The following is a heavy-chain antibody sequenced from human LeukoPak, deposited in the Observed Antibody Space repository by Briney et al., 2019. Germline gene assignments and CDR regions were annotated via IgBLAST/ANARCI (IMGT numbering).Heavy chain of an antibody. J-gene: IGHJ4*02. D-gene: IGHD3-22*01. CDR2: IYSGGST. CDR1: GFTVSSNY. V-gene: IGHV3-66*01. CDR3: ARELPLGYYYDSSGYYGAVEDY. Sequence: GGSLRLSCAASGFTVSSNYMSWVRQAPGKGLEWVSVIYSGGSTHYADSVKGRFTISRDNSKNTLYLQMNSLRAEDTAVYYCARELPLGYYYDSSGYYGAVEDYWGQGTLVTVSS.